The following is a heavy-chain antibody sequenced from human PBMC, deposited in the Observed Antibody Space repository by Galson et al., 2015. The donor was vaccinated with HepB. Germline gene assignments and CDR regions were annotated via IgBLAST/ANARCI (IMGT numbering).Heavy chain of an antibody. CDR2: ISAANGDT. V-gene: IGHV1-3*01. CDR1: GYTFTAYT. CDR3: ARDGPVTTPGDWYFDL. J-gene: IGHJ2*01. Sequence: SVKVSCKASGYTFTAYTIHWVRQAPGQRLEWMALISAANGDTKYSQKFQGRITITRDTSATTVYMELRSLRSDDTAVYYCARDGPVTTPGDWYFDLWGRGTLVTVSS. D-gene: IGHD4-17*01.